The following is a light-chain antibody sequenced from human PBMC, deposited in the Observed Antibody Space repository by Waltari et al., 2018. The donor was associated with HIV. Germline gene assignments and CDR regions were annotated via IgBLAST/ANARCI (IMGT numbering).Light chain of an antibody. V-gene: IGKV1-5*03. CDR3: QQYNSYSRT. CDR1: QSISSW. J-gene: IGKJ1*01. CDR2: KAS. Sequence: DIQMTQSPSTLSASLGDRVPITCRASQSISSWLAWYQQKPGKAPKLLIYKASSLESGVPSRFSGSGSGTEFTLTISSLQPDDFATYYCQQYNSYSRTFGQGTKVEIK.